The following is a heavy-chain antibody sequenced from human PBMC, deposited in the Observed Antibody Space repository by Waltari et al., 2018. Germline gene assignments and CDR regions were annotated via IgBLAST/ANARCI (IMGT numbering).Heavy chain of an antibody. CDR1: GYSFTSYW. CDR2: IYPGDSDT. CDR3: ARLGTMVRGVIPWFDP. V-gene: IGHV5-51*03. J-gene: IGHJ5*02. D-gene: IGHD3-10*01. Sequence: EVQLVQSGAEVKKPGESLTISCKGSGYSFTSYWIGWVRQMPGKGLEWMGIIYPGDSDTRYSPSFQGQVTISADKSISTAYLQWSSLKASDTAMYYCARLGTMVRGVIPWFDPWGQGTLVTVSS.